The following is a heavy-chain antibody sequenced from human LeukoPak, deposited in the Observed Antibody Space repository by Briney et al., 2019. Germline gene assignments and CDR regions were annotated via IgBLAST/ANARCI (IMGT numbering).Heavy chain of an antibody. V-gene: IGHV1-46*01. D-gene: IGHD3-10*01. J-gene: IGHJ6*02. Sequence: GASVKVSCKASGYSRTTTYMHWVRQAPGQGLEWMGMINPTGGSRSYSEKFQGRVTMTKDTSTSTVYMELNSLRYEDTAIYYCGGTYGSGSPYRTGQFYSYGMAVWGQGTTVTVSS. CDR2: INPTGGSR. CDR3: GGTYGSGSPYRTGQFYSYGMAV. CDR1: GYSRTTTY.